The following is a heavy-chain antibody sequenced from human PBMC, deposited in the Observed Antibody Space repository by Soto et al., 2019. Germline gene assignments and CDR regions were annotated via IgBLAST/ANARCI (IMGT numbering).Heavy chain of an antibody. Sequence: SETLFLTCTVSGGSISSVDCCWIWIHQPPGKGLELIGYISYSGSTYCNPSLKSRVTLSVDTSKNQFSLKLSSVTAADTAVYYCARVGYYDSSGPLIDYWGQGTLVTVSS. CDR1: GGSISSVDCC. D-gene: IGHD3-22*01. J-gene: IGHJ4*02. CDR3: ARVGYYDSSGPLIDY. CDR2: ISYSGST. V-gene: IGHV4-30-4*08.